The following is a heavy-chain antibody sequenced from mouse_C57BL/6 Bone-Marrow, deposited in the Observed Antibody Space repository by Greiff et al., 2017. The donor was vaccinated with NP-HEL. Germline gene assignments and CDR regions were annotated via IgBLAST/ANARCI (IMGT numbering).Heavy chain of an antibody. CDR1: GYTFTSYW. D-gene: IGHD1-1*01. Sequence: QVQLQQPGAELVMPGASVKLSCKASGYTFTSYWMHWVKPRPGQGLEWIGELDPSDSYTNSNQKFKGKSTLNVDKSSSTAYMQLSSLTSEDSAVYYCARGARIYYYGSTPFDYWGQGTTLTVSS. V-gene: IGHV1-69*01. CDR2: LDPSDSYT. CDR3: ARGARIYYYGSTPFDY. J-gene: IGHJ2*01.